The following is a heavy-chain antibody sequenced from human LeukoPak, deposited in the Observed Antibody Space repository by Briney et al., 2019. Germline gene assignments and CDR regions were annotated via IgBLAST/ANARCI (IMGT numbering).Heavy chain of an antibody. D-gene: IGHD2-15*01. Sequence: PGKSLRLSCAASGFTFNTYAIHWVRQAPGKGLEWVAVIWYDGSNKYYADSVRGRFTISRGNSKNTLYLQMNSLRADDTAIYYCVRDPSCSGGGCYYYYGMDVWGQGTTVTVSS. V-gene: IGHV3-33*01. CDR3: VRDPSCSGGGCYYYYGMDV. CDR1: GFTFNTYA. CDR2: IWYDGSNK. J-gene: IGHJ6*02.